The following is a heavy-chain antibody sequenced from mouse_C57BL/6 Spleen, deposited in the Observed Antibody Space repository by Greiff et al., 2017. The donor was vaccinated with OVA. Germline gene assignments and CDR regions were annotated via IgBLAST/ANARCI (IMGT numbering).Heavy chain of an antibody. J-gene: IGHJ1*03. CDR1: GFTFSDYY. D-gene: IGHD2-12*01. CDR3: AREGAYYSDWYFDV. Sequence: DVMLVESEGGLVQPGSSMKLSCTASGFTFSDYYMAWVRQVPEKGLEWVANINYDGSSTYYLDSLKSRFIISRDNAKNILYLQMSSLKSEDTATYYCAREGAYYSDWYFDVWGTGTTVTVSS. CDR2: INYDGSST. V-gene: IGHV5-16*01.